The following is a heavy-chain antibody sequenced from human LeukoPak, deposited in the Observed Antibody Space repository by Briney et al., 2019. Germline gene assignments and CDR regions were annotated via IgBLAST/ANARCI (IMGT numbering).Heavy chain of an antibody. D-gene: IGHD1-14*01. CDR1: GGYISSYY. CDR3: ATVPNAPKIEPNWFDP. V-gene: IGHV4-59*01. J-gene: IGHJ5*02. CDR2: INYSGST. Sequence: PSQTLSLTCSVSGGYISSYYWSWIRQPAGKGLEWIGIINYSGSTKYNPSLKSRVSISVDTSKNQFSLRLTSVTVADTAVYFCATVPNAPKIEPNWFDPWGQGTLVTVSS.